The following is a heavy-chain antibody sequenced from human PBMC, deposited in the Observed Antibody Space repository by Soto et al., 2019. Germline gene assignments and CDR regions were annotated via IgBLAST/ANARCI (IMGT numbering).Heavy chain of an antibody. D-gene: IGHD4-17*01. Sequence: EVQLLESGGGLVQPGGSLRLSCAASGFTFSSYAMSWVRQAPGKGLEWVSAISGSGGSTYYADSVKGRFTISRDNSKNTLYLQMNSRRAEDTAVYYCAKDSLTTVTTLPFYYYYYGMDGWGQGTTVTVSS. CDR2: ISGSGGST. V-gene: IGHV3-23*01. J-gene: IGHJ6*02. CDR3: AKDSLTTVTTLPFYYYYYGMDG. CDR1: GFTFSSYA.